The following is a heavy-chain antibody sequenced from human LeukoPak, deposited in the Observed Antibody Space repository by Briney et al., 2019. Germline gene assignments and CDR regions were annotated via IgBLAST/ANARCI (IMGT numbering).Heavy chain of an antibody. Sequence: GGSLRLSCTASGFTFGDYAMSWVRQAPGKGLEWVGFIRSKAYGGTTEYAASVKGRFTISRDDSKSIAYLQMNSLKTEDTAVYYCTRALTMVRGEYYYYMDVWGKGTTVTISS. CDR3: TRALTMVRGEYYYYMDV. D-gene: IGHD3-10*01. CDR1: GFTFGDYA. V-gene: IGHV3-49*04. J-gene: IGHJ6*03. CDR2: IRSKAYGGTT.